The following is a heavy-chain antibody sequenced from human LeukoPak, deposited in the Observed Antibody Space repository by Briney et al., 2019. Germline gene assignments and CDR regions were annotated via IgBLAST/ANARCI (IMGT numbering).Heavy chain of an antibody. V-gene: IGHV1-2*06. CDR1: GYTFTGYY. CDR3: ATAAAGTGFDY. Sequence: ASVKVSCKASGYTFTGYYMHWVRQAPGQGLEWMGRINPNSGGTNYAQKFQGRVTMTRDTSISTDYMELSRLRSDDTAVYYCATAAAGTGFDYWGQGTLVTVSS. J-gene: IGHJ4*02. CDR2: INPNSGGT. D-gene: IGHD6-13*01.